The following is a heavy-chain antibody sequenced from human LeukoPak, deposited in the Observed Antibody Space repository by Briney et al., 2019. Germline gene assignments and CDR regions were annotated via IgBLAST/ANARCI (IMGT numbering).Heavy chain of an antibody. D-gene: IGHD3-10*01. CDR2: IFYSGST. CDR3: ARLHEVGLLFDY. Sequence: GSLRLSCAASGFSFSNYAMSWIRQPPGKGLEWIGYIFYSGSTNYNPPLKSRVTMSVDTSKNRFSLKLTSVTAADTAVYYCARLHEVGLLFDYWGQGTLVTVSS. J-gene: IGHJ4*02. CDR1: GFSFSNYA. V-gene: IGHV4-59*08.